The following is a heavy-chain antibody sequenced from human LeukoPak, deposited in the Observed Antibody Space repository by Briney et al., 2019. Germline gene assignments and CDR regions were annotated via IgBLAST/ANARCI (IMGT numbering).Heavy chain of an antibody. CDR1: GFTFTNAW. Sequence: GGSLRLSCAASGFTFTNAWMNWVRQAPGKGLEWVSYISSSSSIIYYADSLKGRSTISRDNAENSLYLQMNSLRAEDTAVYYCARRGNYNYDSWGQGTLVTVSS. J-gene: IGHJ5*01. V-gene: IGHV3-48*01. CDR2: ISSSSSII. D-gene: IGHD5-24*01. CDR3: ARRGNYNYDS.